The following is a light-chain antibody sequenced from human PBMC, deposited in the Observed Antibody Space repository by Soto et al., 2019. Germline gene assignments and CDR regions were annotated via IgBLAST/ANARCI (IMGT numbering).Light chain of an antibody. Sequence: QSVLTQPPSASGSPGQSVTISCTGTSSDVGGYNYVSWYQQHPGKAPKLMIYEVSKRPSGVPDRFSGSKSGNTASLTVSGLQAEDEADYYCSSYAGRIWNVFGTGTKLTV. CDR1: SSDVGGYNY. V-gene: IGLV2-8*01. J-gene: IGLJ1*01. CDR3: SSYAGRIWNV. CDR2: EVS.